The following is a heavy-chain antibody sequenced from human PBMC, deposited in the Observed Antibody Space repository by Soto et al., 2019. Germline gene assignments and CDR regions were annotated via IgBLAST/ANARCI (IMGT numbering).Heavy chain of an antibody. CDR3: ARGGGGSLGTAFDY. D-gene: IGHD1-1*01. J-gene: IGHJ4*02. Sequence: EVQLVESGGGLVQPGGSLRLSCAASGFSFSSYWMHWVRQAPGKGLVWVSRINSDGNSPTYAASVKGRFTISRDNAKDTLFPQMDSPRAEDTAVYYCARGGGGSLGTAFDYWGQGTLVTVSS. CDR1: GFSFSSYW. CDR2: INSDGNSP. V-gene: IGHV3-74*01.